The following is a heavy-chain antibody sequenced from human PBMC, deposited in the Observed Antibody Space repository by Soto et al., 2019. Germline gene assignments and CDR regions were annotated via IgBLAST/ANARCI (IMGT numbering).Heavy chain of an antibody. CDR1: GYTFTGYY. D-gene: IGHD3-22*01. CDR2: INPNSGGT. V-gene: IGHV1-2*04. J-gene: IGHJ4*02. CDR3: ARGGLRYYYDSSGYYRPSFDY. Sequence: QVQLVQSGAEVKKPGASVKVSCKASGYTFTGYYMHWVRQAPGQGLEWMGWINPNSGGTNYAQKFQGWVTMTRDTSISTAYMELSRLRSDDTAVYYCARGGLRYYYDSSGYYRPSFDYWGQGTLVTVSS.